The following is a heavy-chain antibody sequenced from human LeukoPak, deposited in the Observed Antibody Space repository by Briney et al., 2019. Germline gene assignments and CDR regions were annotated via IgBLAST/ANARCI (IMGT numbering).Heavy chain of an antibody. CDR1: GGSISSSSYY. D-gene: IGHD3-9*01. CDR2: IYYSGST. J-gene: IGHJ5*02. V-gene: IGHV4-39*01. Sequence: SETLSLTCTVSGGSISSSSYYWGWIRQPPGKGLEWIGSIYYSGSTYYNPSLKSRVTISVDTSKNQFSLKLSSVTAADTAVYYCARQDYDISTGSSSFDPWGQGTLVTVSS. CDR3: ARQDYDISTGSSSFDP.